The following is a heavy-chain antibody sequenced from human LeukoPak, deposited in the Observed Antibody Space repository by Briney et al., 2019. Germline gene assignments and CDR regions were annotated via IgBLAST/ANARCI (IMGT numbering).Heavy chain of an antibody. CDR1: GGSLSSYY. Sequence: SETLSLTCTVSGGSLSSYYWSWIRQPPGKGLEWIGYTTNYNPSRKSRVTISVDMSKSQFSLKLSSVTAADTAVYYCARVRTDKGTSFDYWGQGTLVTVSS. J-gene: IGHJ4*02. D-gene: IGHD2-8*01. V-gene: IGHV4-59*01. CDR3: ARVRTDKGTSFDY. CDR2: TT.